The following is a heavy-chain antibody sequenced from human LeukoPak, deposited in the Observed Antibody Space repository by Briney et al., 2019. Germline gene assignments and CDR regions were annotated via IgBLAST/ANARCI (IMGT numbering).Heavy chain of an antibody. CDR1: GYTFTSYA. CDR2: INAGNGNT. Sequence: ASVKVSCKASGYTFTSYAMHWVRQAPGQRLEWMGWINAGNGNTKYSQKFQGRVTITRDTSASTAYMELSSLRSEDTAVYYCARVGGYFVAFDIWGQGTMVTVSS. V-gene: IGHV1-3*01. J-gene: IGHJ3*02. D-gene: IGHD3-22*01. CDR3: ARVGGYFVAFDI.